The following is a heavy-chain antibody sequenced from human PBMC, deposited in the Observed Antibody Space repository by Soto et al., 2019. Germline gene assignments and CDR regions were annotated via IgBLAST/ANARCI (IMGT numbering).Heavy chain of an antibody. CDR1: GYTFTSYG. V-gene: IGHV1-18*01. J-gene: IGHJ4*02. CDR2: ITTDKGKT. CDR3: ATRSPAFDY. Sequence: ASLKVSCKASGYTFTSYGMTWVRQAPGQGLEWMGWITTDKGKTTYAQKFQGRVTMTTDTSTSTAYMELRSLRSDDTAVYYCATRSPAFDYWGQGTLVTVSS.